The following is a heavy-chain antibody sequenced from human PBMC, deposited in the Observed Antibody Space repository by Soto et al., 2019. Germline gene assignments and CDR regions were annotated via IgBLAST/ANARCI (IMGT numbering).Heavy chain of an antibody. CDR2: TYYRSKWYY. CDR1: GDSVSSNSAG. CDR3: ARGEQYSGRIFDY. V-gene: IGHV6-1*01. D-gene: IGHD1-26*01. J-gene: IGHJ4*01. Sequence: SQTLSLTCAITGDSVSSNSAGWSWVRQSPSRGLGWLGRTYYRSKWYYEYAVSVRGRITINPDTSKNQYSLQPNSVTPEDTAVYFCARGEQYSGRIFDYWGQGTLVTVSS.